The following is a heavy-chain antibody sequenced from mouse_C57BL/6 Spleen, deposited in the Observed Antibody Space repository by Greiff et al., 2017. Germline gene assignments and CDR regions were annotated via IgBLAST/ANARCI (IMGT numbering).Heavy chain of an antibody. V-gene: IGHV1-18*01. D-gene: IGHD1-1*01. CDR3: ARRGPTVVGGYFDY. J-gene: IGHJ2*01. Sequence: VQLQQSGPELVKPGALVKIPCKASGYTFTDYNMDWVKQSHGKSLEWIGDINPNNGGTIYNQKFKGKATLTVDKSSSTAYMELRSLTSEDTAVYYCARRGPTVVGGYFDYWGQGTTLTVSS. CDR1: GYTFTDYN. CDR2: INPNNGGT.